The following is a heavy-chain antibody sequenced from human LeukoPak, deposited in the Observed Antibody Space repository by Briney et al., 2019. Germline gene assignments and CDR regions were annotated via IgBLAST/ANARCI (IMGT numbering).Heavy chain of an antibody. CDR1: GGSISSSNYY. CDR3: ARHQVYGSGSLYYFDY. CDR2: IYYSGST. V-gene: IGHV4-39*01. J-gene: IGHJ4*02. Sequence: SETLSLTCTVSGGSISSSNYYWGWIRQPSGKGLEWIGSIYYSGSTHQNPSLKSRVTISVDTSTNQFSLKLSSVTAADTAVYFCARHQVYGSGSLYYFDYWGQGTLVTVSS. D-gene: IGHD3-10*01.